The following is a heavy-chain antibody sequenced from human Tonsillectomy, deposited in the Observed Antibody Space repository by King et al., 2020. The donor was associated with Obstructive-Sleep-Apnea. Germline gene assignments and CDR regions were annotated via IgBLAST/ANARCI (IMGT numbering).Heavy chain of an antibody. J-gene: IGHJ1*01. CDR1: GGSIRSDY. Sequence: QLQESGPGLVKPSETLSLTCSVSGGSIRSDYWSWIRQPPGKGLEWIGYIYYMGNTNYNPSLKSRVSISQDMSRHHFPLHLRSLSAADTAVYYCVRHIVSSGTGFFDSWGQGTLVTVSS. V-gene: IGHV4-59*08. CDR3: VRHIVSSGTGFFDS. CDR2: IYYMGNT. D-gene: IGHD6-13*01.